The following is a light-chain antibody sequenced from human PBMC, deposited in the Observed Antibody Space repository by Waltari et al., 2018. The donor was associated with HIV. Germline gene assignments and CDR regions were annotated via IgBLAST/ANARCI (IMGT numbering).Light chain of an antibody. J-gene: IGKJ4*01. CDR2: DAS. CDR1: QGINNF. V-gene: IGKV1-33*01. Sequence: DIQMTQSPSSLSASVGDRVSITCQASQGINNFLNWYQQTTGNAPKLLIFDASNLETGVPSRFIGSGSGTNFTFTITSLQPEDFATYFCQQYESLPTFGGGTKVEMK. CDR3: QQYESLPT.